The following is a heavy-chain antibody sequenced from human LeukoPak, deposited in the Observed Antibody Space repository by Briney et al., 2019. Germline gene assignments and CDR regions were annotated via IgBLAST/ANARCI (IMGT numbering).Heavy chain of an antibody. CDR3: AKDDSSGYYVFDY. CDR1: EFTFGNYW. D-gene: IGHD3-22*01. J-gene: IGHJ4*02. V-gene: IGHV3-30*02. Sequence: GGSLRLSCAASEFTFGNYWMSWVRQAPGRGLEWVAFIRYDGSNKYYADSVKGRFTISRDNSKNTLYLQMNSLRAEDTAVYYCAKDDSSGYYVFDYWGQGTLVTVSS. CDR2: IRYDGSNK.